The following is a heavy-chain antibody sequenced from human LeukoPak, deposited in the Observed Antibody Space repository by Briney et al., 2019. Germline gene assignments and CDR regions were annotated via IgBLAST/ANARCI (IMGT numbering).Heavy chain of an antibody. Sequence: GGSLRLSCAVSGFTFSGYSMKWVRQAPGKGLEWVSYISSSTTTIYHADSVKGRFTVSRDNAKNSLYLQMGSLRVEDTAVYYCATDREDYDSSGYYLSDAFDIWGQGTMVTVSS. D-gene: IGHD3-22*01. CDR2: ISSSTTTI. CDR1: GFTFSGYS. J-gene: IGHJ3*02. CDR3: ATDREDYDSSGYYLSDAFDI. V-gene: IGHV3-48*01.